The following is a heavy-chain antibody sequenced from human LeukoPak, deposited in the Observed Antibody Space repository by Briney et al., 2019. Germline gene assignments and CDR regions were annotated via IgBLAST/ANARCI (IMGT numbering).Heavy chain of an antibody. J-gene: IGHJ4*02. Sequence: GESLKISRKGSGYSFTSYWIGWVRQMPGKGLEWMGIIYPGDSDTIYSPSFQGQVTISADKSISTAYLQWSSLKASDTAMYYCARHVDSGTYYFQYWGQGTLVTVSP. CDR3: ARHVDSGTYYFQY. CDR1: GYSFTSYW. D-gene: IGHD1-26*01. V-gene: IGHV5-51*01. CDR2: IYPGDSDT.